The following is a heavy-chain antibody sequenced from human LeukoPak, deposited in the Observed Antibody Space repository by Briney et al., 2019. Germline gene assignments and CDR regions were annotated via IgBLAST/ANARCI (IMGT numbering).Heavy chain of an antibody. V-gene: IGHV4-59*01. CDR3: ARGDSGSFSQFDC. CDR2: VYYSGST. D-gene: IGHD1-26*01. J-gene: IGHJ4*02. Sequence: SETLSLTCTVSGGSISSYYWNWIRQPPGKGLEWIGYVYYSGSTNYNPSLKSRVTISVDTSKNQFSLKLTSVTAADTAVYYCARGDSGSFSQFDCWGQRTLVTVSS. CDR1: GGSISSYY.